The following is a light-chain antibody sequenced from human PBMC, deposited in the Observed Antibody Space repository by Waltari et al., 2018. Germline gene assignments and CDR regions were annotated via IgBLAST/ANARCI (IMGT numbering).Light chain of an antibody. V-gene: IGLV7-46*01. J-gene: IGLJ3*02. CDR2: DTT. Sequence: WFHQKPGQVPRTLFYDTTNQPSRTPARFSGSHRGGKAALTLSGAQPEDEAEYYVLLWYSGARWVFGGGTKLSVL. CDR3: LLWYSGARWV.